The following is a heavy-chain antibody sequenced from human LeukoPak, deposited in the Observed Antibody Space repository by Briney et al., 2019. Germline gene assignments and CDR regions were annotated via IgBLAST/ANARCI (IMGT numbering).Heavy chain of an antibody. Sequence: PWETLSLTCTVSGGSVTGGGYYWSWIRQHPGKGLEWIGFASYSGGTYYNPSLVSRITISVDRSQNQFSLRMRDVTAADTAVYFCATAEWEYSYFDSWGQGALVAVSS. CDR3: ATAEWEYSYFDS. J-gene: IGHJ4*02. V-gene: IGHV4-31*03. D-gene: IGHD1-26*01. CDR2: ASYSGGT. CDR1: GGSVTGGGYY.